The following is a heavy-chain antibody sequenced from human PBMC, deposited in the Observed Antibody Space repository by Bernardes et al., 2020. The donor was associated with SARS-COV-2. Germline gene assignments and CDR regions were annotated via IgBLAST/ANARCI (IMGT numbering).Heavy chain of an antibody. CDR3: ARWNSSGWYRYYFDY. V-gene: IGHV4-4*07. CDR2: IYPSGST. Sequence: SETLSLTCTVSGGSISSNDWSRIRQPAGKGLEWIGRIYPSGSTNYNPSLKSRVTMSVDTSKNQFSLTLSSVTAADTAVYYCARWNSSGWYRYYFDYWGQGTLVTVSS. J-gene: IGHJ4*02. CDR1: GGSISSND. D-gene: IGHD6-19*01.